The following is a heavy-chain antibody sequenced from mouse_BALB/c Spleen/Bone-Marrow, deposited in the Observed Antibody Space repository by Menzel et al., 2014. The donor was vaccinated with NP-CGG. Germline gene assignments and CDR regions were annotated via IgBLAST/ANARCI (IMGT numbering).Heavy chain of an antibody. CDR2: ISNAGGNT. CDR3: APLMGAMDY. Sequence: EVQGVESGGGLVQPGGSLRLSCAASGFTFSSYTMSWVRQIPEKRLEWVAYISNAGGNTYYSDTVKGRFTISRDNANNTLYLQMSSLKSEDTAVYYCAPLMGAMDYWGQGTSVTVSS. J-gene: IGHJ4*01. CDR1: GFTFSSYT. V-gene: IGHV5-12-2*01.